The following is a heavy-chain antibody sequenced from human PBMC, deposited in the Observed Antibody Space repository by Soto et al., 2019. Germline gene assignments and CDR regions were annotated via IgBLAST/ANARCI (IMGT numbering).Heavy chain of an antibody. D-gene: IGHD3-22*01. V-gene: IGHV3-23*01. CDR3: AKRYYYDNSGLWDY. CDR1: GFTFSSYA. CDR2: IISSGDST. J-gene: IGHJ4*02. Sequence: EVQLLESGGGLLQPGGSLRLSCAACGFTFSSYAMSWVRQAPGKGLEWVSAIISSGDSTYYTDSVKGRFTICRDNSKNTLYLQMNSLRAEDTAVYYCAKRYYYDNSGLWDYWGQGTLVTVSS.